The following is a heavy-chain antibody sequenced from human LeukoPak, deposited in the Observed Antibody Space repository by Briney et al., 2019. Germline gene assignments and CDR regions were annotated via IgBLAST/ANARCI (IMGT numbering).Heavy chain of an antibody. V-gene: IGHV3-11*01. Sequence: TGGSLRLFCAASGLTFNDYYMSCIRQAPGKGLEWLSYINIGGTNTHYADSVKGRFTISRDNAKKSLYLEMNNLRAEDTAVYYCATDGAGFDTWGQGVLVTVSS. CDR3: ATDGAGFDT. J-gene: IGHJ5*02. CDR1: GLTFNDYY. CDR2: INIGGTNT.